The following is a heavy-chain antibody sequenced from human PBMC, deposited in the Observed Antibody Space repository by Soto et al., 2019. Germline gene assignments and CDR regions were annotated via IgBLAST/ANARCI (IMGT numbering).Heavy chain of an antibody. D-gene: IGHD6-19*01. V-gene: IGHV6-1*01. J-gene: IGHJ4*02. CDR1: GDSVSSNTAA. Sequence: PSQTLSLTCAISGDSVSSNTAAWNWIRSSPSRGLEWLGRTYYRSNWRHDYAVSVKSRITVNPDTSKNHFSLQLNSVTPDDTAVYYCQRRVAGSRFDRWGQGSLVTVSS. CDR3: QRRVAGSRFDR. CDR2: TYYRSNWRH.